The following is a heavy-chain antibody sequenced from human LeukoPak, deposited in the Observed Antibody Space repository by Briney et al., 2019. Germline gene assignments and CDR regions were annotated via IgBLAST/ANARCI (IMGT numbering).Heavy chain of an antibody. Sequence: SETLSLTCTVSGGSISSYFWSWIRQPAGKGLEWIGRIYTSGSTNYNPSLKSRVTMSVDTSKNQFSLKLSSVTAADTAVYYCAREPDPNYGDNHWFDPWGQGTLVTVSS. CDR3: AREPDPNYGDNHWFDP. CDR1: GGSISSYF. V-gene: IGHV4-4*07. CDR2: IYTSGST. J-gene: IGHJ5*02. D-gene: IGHD4-23*01.